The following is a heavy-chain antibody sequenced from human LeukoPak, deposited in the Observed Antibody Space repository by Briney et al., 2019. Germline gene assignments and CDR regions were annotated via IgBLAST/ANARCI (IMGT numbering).Heavy chain of an antibody. Sequence: SQTLSLTCAISGDSVSSNSAAWNWIRQSPSRGLEWLGSTYYRSKWYNDYAVSVKSRITINPDTSKNQFSLQLNSVTPEDTDVYYCARDREDASYYYYYMDVWGKGTTVTISS. CDR3: ARDREDASYYYYYMDV. J-gene: IGHJ6*03. D-gene: IGHD1-26*01. CDR1: GDSVSSNSAA. CDR2: TYYRSKWYN. V-gene: IGHV6-1*01.